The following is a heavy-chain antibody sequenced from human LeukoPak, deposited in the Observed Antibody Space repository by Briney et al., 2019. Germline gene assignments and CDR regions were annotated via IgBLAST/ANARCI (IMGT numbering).Heavy chain of an antibody. Sequence: SVKVSCKASGGTFSSYAISWVRQAPGQGLEWMGRIIPILGIANYAQKFQGRVTITADKSTSTAYMELSSLRSEDTAVYYCARGGQLVRGSFDYWGQGTLVTVSS. CDR3: ARGGQLVRGSFDY. D-gene: IGHD6-13*01. V-gene: IGHV1-69*04. J-gene: IGHJ4*02. CDR2: IIPILGIA. CDR1: GGTFSSYA.